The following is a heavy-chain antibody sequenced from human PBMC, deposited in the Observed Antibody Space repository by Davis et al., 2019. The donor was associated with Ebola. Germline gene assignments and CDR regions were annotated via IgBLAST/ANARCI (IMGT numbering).Heavy chain of an antibody. CDR1: GGSFSGYY. Sequence: MPSETLSLTCAVYGGSFSGYYWSWIRQPPGKGLEWIGEINHSGSTNYNPSLKSRVTISVDTSKNQFSLKLSSVTAADTAVYYCARTPMYSSSRYCWFDPWGQGTLVTVSS. V-gene: IGHV4-34*01. J-gene: IGHJ5*02. CDR2: INHSGST. D-gene: IGHD6-13*01. CDR3: ARTPMYSSSRYCWFDP.